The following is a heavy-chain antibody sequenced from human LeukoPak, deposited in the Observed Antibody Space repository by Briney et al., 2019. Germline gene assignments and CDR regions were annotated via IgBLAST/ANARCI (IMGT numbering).Heavy chain of an antibody. D-gene: IGHD6-13*01. Sequence: PSETLSLTCTVSGGSISSYYWSWIRQPPGKGLEWIGYIYYSGSTNYNPSLKSRVTISVDTSKNQFSLKLSSVTAADTAVYYCVRSRSWLYYFDYWGQGTLVTVSS. V-gene: IGHV4-59*08. CDR1: GGSISSYY. J-gene: IGHJ4*02. CDR2: IYYSGST. CDR3: VRSRSWLYYFDY.